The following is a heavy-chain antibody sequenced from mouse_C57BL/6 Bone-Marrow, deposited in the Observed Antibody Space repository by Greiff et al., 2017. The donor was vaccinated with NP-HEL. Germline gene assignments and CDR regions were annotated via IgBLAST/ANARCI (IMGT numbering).Heavy chain of an antibody. Sequence: EVQLVESGPGLVKPSQSLSLTCSVTGYSITSGYYWNWIRQFPGNKLEWMGYISYDGSNNYNPSLKNRISITRDTSTNQFFLKLNSVTTEDTAAYYCAIEYYGLDYWGQGTTLTVSS. J-gene: IGHJ2*01. D-gene: IGHD1-1*01. V-gene: IGHV3-6*01. CDR1: GYSITSGYY. CDR3: AIEYYGLDY. CDR2: ISYDGSN.